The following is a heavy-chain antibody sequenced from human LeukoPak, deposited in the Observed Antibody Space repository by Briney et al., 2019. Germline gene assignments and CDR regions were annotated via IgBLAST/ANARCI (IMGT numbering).Heavy chain of an antibody. CDR2: INPNSGGT. Sequence: ASVKVSCKASGYTFTGYYMHWVRQAPGQGLEWMGWINPNSGGTNYAQKFQGRVTMTRDTSTSTVYMELSSLRSEDTAVYYCARESRDGYNYVGFDYWGQGTLVTVSS. D-gene: IGHD5-24*01. CDR3: ARESRDGYNYVGFDY. V-gene: IGHV1-2*02. CDR1: GYTFTGYY. J-gene: IGHJ4*02.